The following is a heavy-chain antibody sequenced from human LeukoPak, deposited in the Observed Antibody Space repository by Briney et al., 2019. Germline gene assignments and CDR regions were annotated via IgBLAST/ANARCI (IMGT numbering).Heavy chain of an antibody. J-gene: IGHJ6*03. CDR1: GGTFSSYA. D-gene: IGHD3-10*01. Sequence: SVKVSRKASGGTFSSYAISWVRQAPGQGLEWMGRIIPIFGTANYAQKFQGRVTITTDESTSTAYMELSSLRSEDTAVYYCARDWSGSGSYYSPYYYYYYMDVWGKGTTVTVSS. CDR3: ARDWSGSGSYYSPYYYYYYMDV. CDR2: IIPIFGTA. V-gene: IGHV1-69*05.